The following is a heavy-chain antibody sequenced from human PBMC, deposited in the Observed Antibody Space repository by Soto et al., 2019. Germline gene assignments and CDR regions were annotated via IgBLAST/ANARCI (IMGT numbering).Heavy chain of an antibody. Sequence: GASVKVSCKASGYTFTSYAMHWVRQAPGQRPEWMGWINAGNGNTKYSQNFQGRVTITADKSTSTAYMELSSLRSEDTAVYYCARDLGQQLVDYWGQGTLVTVSS. J-gene: IGHJ4*02. CDR2: INAGNGNT. CDR3: ARDLGQQLVDY. CDR1: GYTFTSYA. D-gene: IGHD6-13*01. V-gene: IGHV1-3*01.